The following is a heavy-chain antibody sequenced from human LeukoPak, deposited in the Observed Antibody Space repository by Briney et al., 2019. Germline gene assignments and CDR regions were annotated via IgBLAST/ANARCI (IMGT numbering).Heavy chain of an antibody. CDR2: IIPIFGTA. CDR3: ARGRGFWSGYYSLDLDY. V-gene: IGHV1-69*13. D-gene: IGHD3-3*01. CDR1: GGTFSSYA. J-gene: IGHJ4*02. Sequence: ASVKVSCKASGGTFSSYAICWVRQAPGQGLVCMGGIIPIFGTANYTQKFQGRVTITADESTSTAYMELSSLRSEDTAVYYCARGRGFWSGYYSLDLDYWGQGTLVTVSS.